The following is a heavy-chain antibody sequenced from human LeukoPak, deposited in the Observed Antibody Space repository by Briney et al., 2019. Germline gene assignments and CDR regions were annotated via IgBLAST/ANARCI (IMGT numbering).Heavy chain of an antibody. Sequence: SETLSLTCTVSGGSISSYYWSWIRQHPGKGLEWIGYIYYSGSTYYNPSLKSRVTISVDTSKNQFSLKLSSVTAADTAVYYCARGGDRSGYYYESYFDYWGQGTLVTVSS. V-gene: IGHV4-59*06. CDR3: ARGGDRSGYYYESYFDY. J-gene: IGHJ4*02. CDR1: GGSISSYY. D-gene: IGHD3-22*01. CDR2: IYYSGST.